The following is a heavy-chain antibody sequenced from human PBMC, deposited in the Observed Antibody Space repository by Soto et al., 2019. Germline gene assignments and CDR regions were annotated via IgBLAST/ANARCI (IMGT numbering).Heavy chain of an antibody. V-gene: IGHV3-30-3*01. D-gene: IGHD2-15*01. CDR2: ISYDGSNK. J-gene: IGHJ4*02. CDR1: GFTFSSYA. Sequence: QVQLVESGGGVVQPGRSLRLSCAASGFTFSSYAMHWVRQAPGKGLEWVAVISYDGSNKYYADSVKGRFTISRDNSKNTLYLQMNSLRAEDTAVYYCARLASYLRSAPGPAGYCSGGSCEPFDYWGQGTLVTGSS. CDR3: ARLASYLRSAPGPAGYCSGGSCEPFDY.